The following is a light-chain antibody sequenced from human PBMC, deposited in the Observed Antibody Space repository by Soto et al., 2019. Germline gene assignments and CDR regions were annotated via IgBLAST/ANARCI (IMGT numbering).Light chain of an antibody. Sequence: SYELTQPSSVSVSPGQTARITCSGDVLERKNARWSQHKPGQAPLLVIYKNSKRPSGIPERFSGSTSGTTATLTISGAHIEDEADYYCYSAADNTGIFGGGTKVTVL. CDR3: YSAADNTGI. J-gene: IGLJ2*01. CDR1: VLERKN. V-gene: IGLV3-27*01. CDR2: KNS.